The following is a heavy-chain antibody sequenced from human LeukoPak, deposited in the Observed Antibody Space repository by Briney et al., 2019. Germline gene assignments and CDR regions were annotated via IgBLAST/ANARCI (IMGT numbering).Heavy chain of an antibody. CDR1: GFTFSSYA. D-gene: IGHD2-15*01. J-gene: IGHJ2*01. CDR2: IKQDGSEK. CDR3: ARDRVVVVAGYWYFDL. V-gene: IGHV3-7*01. Sequence: PGGSLRLSCAASGFTFSSYAMSWVRQAPGKGLEWVANIKQDGSEKYYVDSVKGRFTISRDNAKNSLYLQMNSLRAEDTAVYYCARDRVVVVAGYWYFDLWGRGTLVTVSS.